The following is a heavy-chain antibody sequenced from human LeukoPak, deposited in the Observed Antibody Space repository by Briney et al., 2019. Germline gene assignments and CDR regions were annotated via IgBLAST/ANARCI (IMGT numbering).Heavy chain of an antibody. CDR1: GGSFSGYY. V-gene: IGHV4-34*01. J-gene: IGHJ6*02. Sequence: SETLSLTCAVYGGSFSGYYWSWIRQPPGKGLEWIGEINHSGSTNYNPSLKSRVTISVDTSKNQFSLKLSSVTAADTAVYYCARGSGTMTTVTTRMRYYYGMDVWGQGTTVTVSS. D-gene: IGHD4-17*01. CDR2: INHSGST. CDR3: ARGSGTMTTVTTRMRYYYGMDV.